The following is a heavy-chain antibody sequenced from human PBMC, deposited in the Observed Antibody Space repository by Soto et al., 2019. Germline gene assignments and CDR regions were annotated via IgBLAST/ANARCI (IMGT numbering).Heavy chain of an antibody. Sequence: GSLRLSCAASGFTFSSYAMSWVRQAPGKGLEWVSAISGSGGSTYYADSVKGRFTISRDNSKNTLYLQMNSLRAEDTAVYYCAISPWYLRYHVNLFAPPAQGSLVTVSS. CDR3: AISPWYLRYHVNLFAP. CDR1: GFTFSSYA. J-gene: IGHJ5*02. D-gene: IGHD6-13*01. CDR2: ISGSGGST. V-gene: IGHV3-23*01.